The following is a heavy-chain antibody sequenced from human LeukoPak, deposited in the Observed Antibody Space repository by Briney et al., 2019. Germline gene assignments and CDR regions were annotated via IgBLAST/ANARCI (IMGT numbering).Heavy chain of an antibody. J-gene: IGHJ4*02. V-gene: IGHV3-23*01. D-gene: IGHD3-9*01. CDR2: IVGSGGST. CDR3: AKWGDYDILTGYYDSDY. Sequence: GGPLRLSCAASGFTFSNYAMSWVRQAPGKGLEWVSAIVGSGGSTYYADSVKGRFTISRDNPKNTLYLQMNSLRAEDTAVYYCAKWGDYDILTGYYDSDYWGQGTLVAVSS. CDR1: GFTFSNYA.